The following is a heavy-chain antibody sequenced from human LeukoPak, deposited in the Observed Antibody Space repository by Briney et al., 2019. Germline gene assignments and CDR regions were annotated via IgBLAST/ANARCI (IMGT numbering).Heavy chain of an antibody. J-gene: IGHJ4*02. D-gene: IGHD3-10*02. CDR3: ARGGTLFTYFDS. CDR1: GGSTSDYY. Sequence: SETLSLTCSVSGGSTSDYYWNWIRQPAGQGLEWLGRIYYTGNTAYNPSLESRLTMSLDTAKNQFSLKVTSVTAADTAVYYCARGGTLFTYFDSWGQGTLITVSS. V-gene: IGHV4-4*07. CDR2: IYYTGNT.